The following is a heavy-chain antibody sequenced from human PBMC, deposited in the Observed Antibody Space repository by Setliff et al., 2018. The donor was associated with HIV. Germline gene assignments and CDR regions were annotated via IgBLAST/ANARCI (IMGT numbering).Heavy chain of an antibody. J-gene: IGHJ6*03. D-gene: IGHD3-10*01. Sequence: PSETLSLTCTVSGGSVSSYYWSWIRQAAGQGLEWIGLIYTGGNTYYNPSLKSRVTMLLDTSKNQFSLKVTSVTAADTAVYYCARARGIIIPYHYYMDVWGKGTTVTVSS. CDR3: ARARGIIIPYHYYMDV. V-gene: IGHV4-4*07. CDR1: GGSVSSYY. CDR2: IYTGGNT.